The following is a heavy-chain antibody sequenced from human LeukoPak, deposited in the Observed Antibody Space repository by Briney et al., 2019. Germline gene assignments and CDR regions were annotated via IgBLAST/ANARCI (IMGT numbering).Heavy chain of an antibody. CDR3: ARDYYDSSGYLSIAFDI. CDR2: ISSSGSTI. CDR1: GFTFSSYE. V-gene: IGHV3-48*03. Sequence: GGSLRLSCAASGFTFSSYEMNWVRQAPGKGLEWVSYISSSGSTIYYADSVKGRSTISRDNAKNSLYLQMNSLRAEDTAVYYCARDYYDSSGYLSIAFDIWGQGTMVTVSS. J-gene: IGHJ3*02. D-gene: IGHD3-22*01.